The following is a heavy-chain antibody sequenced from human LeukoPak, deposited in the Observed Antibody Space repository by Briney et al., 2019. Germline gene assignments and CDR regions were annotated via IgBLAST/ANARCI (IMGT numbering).Heavy chain of an antibody. D-gene: IGHD3-22*01. CDR2: IYTSGTT. Sequence: PSETLSLTCTVSGGSTSSYYWSWIRQPAGKGLEWIGRIYTSGTTNYNPSLKSRVTISVDKSKNQFSLKLSSVTAADTAVYYCAREDYYDSSGFYYFDYWGQGTLVTVSS. CDR3: AREDYYDSSGFYYFDY. J-gene: IGHJ4*02. CDR1: GGSTSSYY. V-gene: IGHV4-4*07.